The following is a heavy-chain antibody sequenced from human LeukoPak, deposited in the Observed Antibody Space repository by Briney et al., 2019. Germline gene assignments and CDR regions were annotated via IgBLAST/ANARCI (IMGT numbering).Heavy chain of an antibody. CDR1: GFTFSSYA. V-gene: IGHV3-53*01. Sequence: GGSLRLSCAASGFTFSSYAMSWVRQAPGKGLEWVSVIYSGGSTYYADSVKGRFTISRDNSKNTLYLQMNSLRAEDTAVYYCARVPPNDYYYYGMDVWGQGTTVTVSS. CDR3: ARVPPNDYYYYGMDV. J-gene: IGHJ6*02. CDR2: IYSGGST.